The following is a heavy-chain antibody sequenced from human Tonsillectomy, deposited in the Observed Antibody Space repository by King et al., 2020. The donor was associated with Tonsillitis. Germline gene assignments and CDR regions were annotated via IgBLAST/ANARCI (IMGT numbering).Heavy chain of an antibody. CDR1: GFTFSSYS. J-gene: IGHJ6*03. CDR2: LSSSSSYS. CDR3: ATTRNYYYYYMDV. Sequence: VQLVESGGGLVKPGGSLRLSCAASGFTFSSYSMNWVRQAPGKGLEWVSSLSSSSSYSNYADSVKGRFTISRDNAKNSLYLQMNSLRAEDTAVYYCATTRNYYYYYMDVWGKGTSVTVSS. V-gene: IGHV3-21*01.